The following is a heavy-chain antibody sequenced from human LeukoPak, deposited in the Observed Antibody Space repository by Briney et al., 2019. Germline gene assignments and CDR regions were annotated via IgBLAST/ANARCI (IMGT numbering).Heavy chain of an antibody. CDR1: EFTFSSYW. V-gene: IGHV3-7*01. Sequence: PGGSLRLSCAASEFTFSSYWMSWVRQAPGKGLEWVANIKQDGSDKYYVDSVKGRFTISRDNAKNSLYLQMNTLRAEDTAVYYCARGEGLGTTNGGYYFAYWGQGSLVIVSS. D-gene: IGHD1-26*01. J-gene: IGHJ4*02. CDR3: ARGEGLGTTNGGYYFAY. CDR2: IKQDGSDK.